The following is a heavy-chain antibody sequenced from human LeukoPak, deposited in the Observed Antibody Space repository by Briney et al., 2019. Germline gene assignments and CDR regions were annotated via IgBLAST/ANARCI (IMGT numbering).Heavy chain of an antibody. D-gene: IGHD1-26*01. Sequence: SETLSLTCTVSGGSISSYYWSWIRQPPGKGLEWIGYIYYSGSTNYNPSLKSRVTISVVTSKNQFSLKLSSVTAADTAVYYCARDRYSGSYYTHYYYYGMDVWGQGTTVTVSS. CDR1: GGSISSYY. J-gene: IGHJ6*02. CDR2: IYYSGST. CDR3: ARDRYSGSYYTHYYYYGMDV. V-gene: IGHV4-59*01.